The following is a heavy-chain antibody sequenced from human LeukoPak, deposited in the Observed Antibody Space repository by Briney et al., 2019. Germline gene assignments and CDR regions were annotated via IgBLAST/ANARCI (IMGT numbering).Heavy chain of an antibody. D-gene: IGHD6-13*01. J-gene: IGHJ6*03. CDR3: ARQKGSSWPTYYYYYMDV. CDR2: INPNSGGT. Sequence: ASVKVSCKASGYTFTGYYMHWVRQAPGQGLEWMGWINPNSGGTNYAQKFQGRVTMTRDTSISTAYMELSRLRSDDTAVYYCARQKGSSWPTYYYYYMDVWGKGTTVTISS. CDR1: GYTFTGYY. V-gene: IGHV1-2*02.